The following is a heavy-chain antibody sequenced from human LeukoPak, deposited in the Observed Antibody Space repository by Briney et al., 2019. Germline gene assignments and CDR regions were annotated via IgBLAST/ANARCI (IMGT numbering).Heavy chain of an antibody. CDR1: GGSISSGGYY. Sequence: SQTLSLTCTVSGGSISSGGYYWSWIRQHPGKGLEWIGYIYYSGSTYYNPSLKSRLTISVDTSKNQFSLKLSSVTAADTAVYYCAISSLDAFDIWGQGTMVTVSS. CDR3: AISSLDAFDI. J-gene: IGHJ3*02. CDR2: IYYSGST. D-gene: IGHD2-2*01. V-gene: IGHV4-31*03.